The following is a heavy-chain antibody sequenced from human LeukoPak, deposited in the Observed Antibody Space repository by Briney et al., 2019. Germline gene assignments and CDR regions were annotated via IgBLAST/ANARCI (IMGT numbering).Heavy chain of an antibody. CDR1: GGSISSYY. CDR3: ARDRVRLSYAFDI. J-gene: IGHJ3*02. V-gene: IGHV4-59*12. D-gene: IGHD6-25*01. CDR2: IYYSGST. Sequence: SETLSLTCTVSGGSISSYYWSWIRQPPGKGLEWIGYIYYSGSTNYNPSLKSRVTISVDTSKNQFSLKLSSVTAADTAVYYCARDRVRLSYAFDIWGQGTMVTVSS.